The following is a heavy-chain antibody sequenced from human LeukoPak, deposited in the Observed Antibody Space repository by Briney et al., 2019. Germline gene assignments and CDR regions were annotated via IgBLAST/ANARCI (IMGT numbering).Heavy chain of an antibody. J-gene: IGHJ4*02. Sequence: PSETLSLTCTVSGGSISSSSYYWGWIRQPPGKGLEWIGSIFYSGSTHYNPSRKSRVTISVDASTNHFSLRLSSVTAADTAVYYCARLGVGTSTGWGQGTLVTVSS. CDR1: GGSISSSSYY. CDR3: ARLGVGTSTG. CDR2: IFYSGST. D-gene: IGHD1-26*01. V-gene: IGHV4-39*02.